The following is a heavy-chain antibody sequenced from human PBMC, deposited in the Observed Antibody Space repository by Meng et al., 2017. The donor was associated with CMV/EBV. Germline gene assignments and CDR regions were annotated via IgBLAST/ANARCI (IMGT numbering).Heavy chain of an antibody. Sequence: VQLQQWGAGLLNPSETLSLPCAVYGGSFSGYYWSWTRQPPGKGLEWIGEINHSGSTNYNPSLKSRVTISVDTSKNQFSLKLSSVTAADTAVYYCARGGNWFDPWGQGTLVTVSS. J-gene: IGHJ5*02. V-gene: IGHV4-34*01. CDR1: GGSFSGYY. CDR3: ARGGNWFDP. CDR2: INHSGST.